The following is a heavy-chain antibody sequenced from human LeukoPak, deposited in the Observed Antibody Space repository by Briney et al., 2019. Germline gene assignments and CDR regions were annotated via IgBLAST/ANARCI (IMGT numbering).Heavy chain of an antibody. CDR1: GFTFSSYA. V-gene: IGHV3-23*01. J-gene: IGHJ3*02. D-gene: IGHD6-13*01. Sequence: PGGSLRLSCAASGFTFSSYAMSWVRQAPGKGLEWVSAISGSGGSTYYADSVKGRFTISRDNSKNTLYLQMNSLRDEDTAVYYCARAPRYSTSYGALDIWGQGTVVIVSS. CDR2: ISGSGGST. CDR3: ARAPRYSTSYGALDI.